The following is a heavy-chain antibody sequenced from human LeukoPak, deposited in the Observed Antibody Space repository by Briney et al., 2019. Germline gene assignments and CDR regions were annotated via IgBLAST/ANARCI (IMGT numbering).Heavy chain of an antibody. Sequence: PGGSLRLSCAASKFTFSIYAMSWVRQAPGKWLEWVSSITSAGGTTWYAGSVKGRFTISRDNSKNTVYLQMSSLRVEDTAVYYCAKDRPNYYGTDGHYYRRDGDPWGQGTLVTVSS. V-gene: IGHV3-23*01. CDR3: AKDRPNYYGTDGHYYRRDGDP. J-gene: IGHJ5*02. D-gene: IGHD3-10*01. CDR2: ITSAGGTT. CDR1: KFTFSIYA.